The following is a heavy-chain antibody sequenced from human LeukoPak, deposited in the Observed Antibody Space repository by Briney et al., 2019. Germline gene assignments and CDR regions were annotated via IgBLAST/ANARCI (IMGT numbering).Heavy chain of an antibody. J-gene: IGHJ4*02. V-gene: IGHV4-59*12. CDR3: ARVKVGAPTRYFDY. Sequence: SETLSLTCTVSAGSISGYYWSWIRQPPGKGLEWIAYIYYRGSTNYNPSLKSRVTISVDTPKNQFSLKLSSVTAADTAVYYCARVKVGAPTRYFDYWGQGTLVTVSS. CDR2: IYYRGST. D-gene: IGHD1-26*01. CDR1: AGSISGYY.